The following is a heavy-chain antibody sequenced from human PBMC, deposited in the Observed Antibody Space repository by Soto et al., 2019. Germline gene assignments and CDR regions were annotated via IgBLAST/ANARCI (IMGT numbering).Heavy chain of an antibody. J-gene: IGHJ4*02. D-gene: IGHD1-26*01. V-gene: IGHV3-64D*06. CDR3: VKGRRYSGSYLVCDY. CDR1: GFTFSSYA. Sequence: EVQLVESGGGLVQPGGSLRLSCSASGFTFSSYAMHWVRQAPGKGLEYVSAISSNGGSTYYADSVKGRFTISRDNSKNTLYLQMSSLRAEDTAVYYCVKGRRYSGSYLVCDYWGQGTLVTVYS. CDR2: ISSNGGST.